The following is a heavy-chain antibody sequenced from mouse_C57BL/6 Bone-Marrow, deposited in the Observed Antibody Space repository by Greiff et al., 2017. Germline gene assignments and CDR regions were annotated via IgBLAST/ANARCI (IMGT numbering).Heavy chain of an antibody. CDR3: ARESSYYFDY. CDR2: INPDSSTI. Sequence: EVQRVESGGGLVKPGGSLKLSCAASGIDFSSYWMSWVRRAPGTGLEWIGEINPDSSTINSAPSLKDKFIISRDNAKNTLYLQMSKVRSEDTALYYCARESSYYFDYWGQGTTLTVSS. J-gene: IGHJ2*01. V-gene: IGHV4-1*01. CDR1: GIDFSSYW.